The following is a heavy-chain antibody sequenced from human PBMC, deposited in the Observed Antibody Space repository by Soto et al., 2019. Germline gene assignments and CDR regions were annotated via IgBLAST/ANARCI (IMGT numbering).Heavy chain of an antibody. D-gene: IGHD4-17*01. Sequence: QVQLQQWGAGLLKPSETLSLTCSVYGGSFSGYYWSWIRQPPGKGLEWIGEINDSGIINYNPSLKSRVTMSVDTSKNQLSLKLNSVTAADTAVYYCARVTRGDYLLTFSLRGMDVWGQGTTVTVSS. CDR2: INDSGII. J-gene: IGHJ6*02. CDR3: ARVTRGDYLLTFSLRGMDV. CDR1: GGSFSGYY. V-gene: IGHV4-34*01.